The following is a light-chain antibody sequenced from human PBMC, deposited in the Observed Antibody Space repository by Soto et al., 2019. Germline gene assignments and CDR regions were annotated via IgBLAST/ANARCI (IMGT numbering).Light chain of an antibody. CDR2: LGS. CDR1: QSLLHSNGYNY. Sequence: DIVMTQSPLSLPVTPGEPASISCRSSQSLLHSNGYNYLDWYLQKPGQSPLLLIYLGSNRSSGVPDRFSGSGSGTDLTLKISRVEAEDVGVYYCMQALQSPRTFGQGTKVEIQ. CDR3: MQALQSPRT. V-gene: IGKV2-28*01. J-gene: IGKJ1*01.